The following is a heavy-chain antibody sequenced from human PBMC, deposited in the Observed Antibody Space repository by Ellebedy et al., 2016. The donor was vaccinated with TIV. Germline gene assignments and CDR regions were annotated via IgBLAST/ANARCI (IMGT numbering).Heavy chain of an antibody. Sequence: GESLKISCAASGFTFSSYGMHWVRQAPGKGLEWVAVISYDGSNKYYADSVKGRFTISRDNSKNTLYLQMNSLRAEDTAVYYCAREAPVQQLVRGYFDYWGQGTLVTVSS. CDR3: AREAPVQQLVRGYFDY. CDR1: GFTFSSYG. J-gene: IGHJ4*02. D-gene: IGHD6-13*01. CDR2: ISYDGSNK. V-gene: IGHV3-30*03.